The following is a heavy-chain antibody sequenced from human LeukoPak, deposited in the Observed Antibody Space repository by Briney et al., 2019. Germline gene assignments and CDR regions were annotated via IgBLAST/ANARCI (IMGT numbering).Heavy chain of an antibody. CDR2: ISKDGSIK. Sequence: PGGSLRLSCVASGLTFSLYSMHWVRQAPGKGLEWVAIISKDGSIKYYADSVKGRFTVSRDNSKNTLFLQMNSLRAEDTAVYYCARALRGGDYSADYWGQGTLVTVSS. V-gene: IGHV3-30-3*01. J-gene: IGHJ4*02. D-gene: IGHD2-15*01. CDR3: ARALRGGDYSADY. CDR1: GLTFSLYS.